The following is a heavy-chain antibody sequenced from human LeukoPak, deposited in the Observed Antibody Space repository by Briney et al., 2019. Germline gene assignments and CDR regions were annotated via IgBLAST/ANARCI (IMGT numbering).Heavy chain of an antibody. Sequence: GGSLRLSCAASGFTFSSYDMHWVRQAPGKGLEWVAVISYDGSNKYYADSVKGRFTISRDNSKNTLYLQMNSLRAEDTAVYYCARDIMGASATGWFDPWGQGTLVTVSS. D-gene: IGHD1-26*01. J-gene: IGHJ5*02. CDR3: ARDIMGASATGWFDP. V-gene: IGHV3-30-3*01. CDR1: GFTFSSYD. CDR2: ISYDGSNK.